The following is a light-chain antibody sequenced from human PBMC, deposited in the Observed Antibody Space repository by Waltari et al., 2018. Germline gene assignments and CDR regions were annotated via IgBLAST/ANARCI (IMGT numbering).Light chain of an antibody. CDR2: SNN. Sequence: QPVVTQPPSPSGPPGQRATIPCSGISSHIGRTPLTWSQPLPGTAPKLRFYSNNQRPSGCPDRFSGYKSGTSASLAISGLQSEDEADYYCAAWDDSLNAVVFGGGTKLTVL. J-gene: IGLJ3*02. CDR3: AAWDDSLNAVV. CDR1: SSHIGRTP. V-gene: IGLV1-44*01.